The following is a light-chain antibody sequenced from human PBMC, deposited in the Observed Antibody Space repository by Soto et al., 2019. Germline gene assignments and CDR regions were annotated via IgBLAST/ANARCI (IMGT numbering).Light chain of an antibody. CDR2: GAS. V-gene: IGKV3D-20*02. CDR3: PQRNNWPTGLT. J-gene: IGKJ4*01. CDR1: QSVNSIY. Sequence: EIVLTQSPGTLSLSPGERATLSCRASQSVNSIYLAWYQQKPGQAPRLLIYGASSRETGIPDTFSGSGSGTDFTLTISRLEPDHFAVYSCPQRNNWPTGLTFGGGTKVDI.